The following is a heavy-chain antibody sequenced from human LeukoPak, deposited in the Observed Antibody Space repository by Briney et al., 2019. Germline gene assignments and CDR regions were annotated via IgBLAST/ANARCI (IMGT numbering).Heavy chain of an antibody. D-gene: IGHD3-16*01. CDR2: ISRDGSTP. CDR1: GFIFDDSL. Sequence: GGSPRLSCVASGFIFDDSLMHWVRQAPGKGLEWISLISRDGSTPYYADSVKGRFTISRDNSKNSLFLQMNSLTPEDTAVYYCARDIRGNYFDSWGQGTLVTVSS. J-gene: IGHJ4*02. V-gene: IGHV3-43*01. CDR3: ARDIRGNYFDS.